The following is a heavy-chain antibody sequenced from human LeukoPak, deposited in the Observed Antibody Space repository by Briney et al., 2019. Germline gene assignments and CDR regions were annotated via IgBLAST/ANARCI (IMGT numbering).Heavy chain of an antibody. CDR3: ARAERQWDVVVPASIQGAFDI. D-gene: IGHD2-2*02. CDR2: IYHSGST. J-gene: IGHJ3*02. Sequence: SETLSLTCTVSGGSISSGGYYWSWIRQPPGKGLEWIGYIYHSGSTYYNPSLKSRVTISVDTSKNQFSLKLSSVTAADTAVYYCARAERQWDVVVPASIQGAFDIWGQGTMVTVSS. V-gene: IGHV4-30-2*01. CDR1: GGSISSGGYY.